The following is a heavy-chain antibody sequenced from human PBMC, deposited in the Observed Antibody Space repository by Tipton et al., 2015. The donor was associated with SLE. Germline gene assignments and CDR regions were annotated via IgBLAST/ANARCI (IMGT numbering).Heavy chain of an antibody. CDR3: ARVREGYYYFYDMDV. V-gene: IGHV4-31*03. Sequence: LRLSCTVSGGSVSSGGYYWSWIRQHPGKGLEWIGYIYNTVNTYYNPSLTSRVTISDDTSKNQFSLTLSSVTAADTAIYYCARVREGYYYFYDMDVWGQGSPVTVSS. CDR2: IYNTVNT. J-gene: IGHJ6*02. CDR1: GGSVSSGGYY. D-gene: IGHD1-26*01.